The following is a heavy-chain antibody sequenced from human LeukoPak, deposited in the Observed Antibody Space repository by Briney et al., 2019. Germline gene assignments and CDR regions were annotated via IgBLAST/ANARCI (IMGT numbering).Heavy chain of an antibody. D-gene: IGHD2-2*02. CDR1: GFTVSSNE. Sequence: GGSLRLSCAASGFTVSSNEMSWVRQAPGKGLEWVSSISGGSTYYADSRKGRFTISRDNSKNTLHLQMNSLRAEDTAASSTSCYTGFRVDYWGQGTLVTVSS. J-gene: IGHJ4*02. V-gene: IGHV3-38-3*01. CDR2: ISGGST. CDR3: SCYTGFRVDY.